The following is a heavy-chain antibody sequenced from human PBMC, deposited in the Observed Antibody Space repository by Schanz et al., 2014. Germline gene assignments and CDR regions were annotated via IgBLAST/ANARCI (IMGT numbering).Heavy chain of an antibody. CDR3: AKNWKGHHITGRPGWSDGMDV. Sequence: QVQLVESGGCVVQPWGSLRLSCAASGFTFSNFGIHWVRQAPGMGLEWVALIRSDERDKCYADSVKGRFSISRDNSKNTLYLQMNSLRVEDTAEYYCAKNWKGHHITGRPGWSDGMDVWGQGTTVTVSS. D-gene: IGHD6-6*01. CDR1: GFTFSNFG. J-gene: IGHJ6*02. V-gene: IGHV3-30*02. CDR2: IRSDERDK.